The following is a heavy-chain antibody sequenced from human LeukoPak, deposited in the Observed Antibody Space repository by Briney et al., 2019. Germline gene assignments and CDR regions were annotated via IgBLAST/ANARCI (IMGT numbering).Heavy chain of an antibody. J-gene: IGHJ4*02. CDR2: IYHSGST. D-gene: IGHD1-26*01. CDR3: ARHFVRSGSYWADY. CDR1: GYSISSGYY. Sequence: PSXXLSLTCAVSGYSISSGYYWGWIQQPPGKGLEWIGIIYHSGSTYYNPSLKSRVTISVDTSKNQFSLRVTSVTAADTAVYHCARHFVRSGSYWADYWGQGTLVTVSS. V-gene: IGHV4-38-2*01.